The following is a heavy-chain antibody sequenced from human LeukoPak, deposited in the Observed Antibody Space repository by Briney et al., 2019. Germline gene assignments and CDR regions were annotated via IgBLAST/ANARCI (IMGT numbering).Heavy chain of an antibody. V-gene: IGHV4-34*01. CDR2: INHSGST. J-gene: IGHJ4*02. CDR1: GGSFSGYY. Sequence: PSETLSLTCAVYGGSFSGYYWSWIRQPPGKGLEWIGEINHSGSTNYNPSLKSRVTISVDTSKNQFSLKLSYVTAADAAVYYCAREAPHSGYDPGFDYWGQGTLVTVSS. CDR3: AREAPHSGYDPGFDY. D-gene: IGHD5-12*01.